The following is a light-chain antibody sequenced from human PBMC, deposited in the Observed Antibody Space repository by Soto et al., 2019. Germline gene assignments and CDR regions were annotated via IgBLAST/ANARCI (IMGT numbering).Light chain of an antibody. J-gene: IGKJ2*01. CDR2: GAS. CDR1: QSVNNNY. CDR3: QQYGSSQYT. Sequence: EIVLTQSPDTLSLSPGERATLSCRASQSVNNNYLAWYQQKPGQAPRLLIYGASSRATGIPDRFSGSGSGTDFTLTISRLEPEDFAVYYCQQYGSSQYTFGQGTKLEIK. V-gene: IGKV3-20*01.